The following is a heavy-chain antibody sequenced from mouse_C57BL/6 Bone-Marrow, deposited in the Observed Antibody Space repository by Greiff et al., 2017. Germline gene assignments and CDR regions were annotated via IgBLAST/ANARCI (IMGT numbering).Heavy chain of an antibody. CDR3: ARADYDYDGYFDV. Sequence: EVKLVESGGGLVQSGRSLRLSCATSGFTFSDFYMEWVRQAPGKGLEWIAASSNKANDYTTEYSASVKGRFIVSRDTSQSILYLQMNALRAEDTAIYYGARADYDYDGYFDVWGTGTTVTVSS. J-gene: IGHJ1*03. V-gene: IGHV7-1*01. CDR2: SSNKANDYTT. D-gene: IGHD2-4*01. CDR1: GFTFSDFY.